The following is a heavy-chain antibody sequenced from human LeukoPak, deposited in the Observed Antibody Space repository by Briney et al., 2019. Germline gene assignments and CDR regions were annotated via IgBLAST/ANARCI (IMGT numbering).Heavy chain of an antibody. D-gene: IGHD3-22*01. CDR3: ARSLPLTQVTDYYDSSGYLGY. J-gene: IGHJ4*02. CDR2: IIPILGIA. V-gene: IGHV1-69*02. CDR1: GYTFSSHS. Sequence: GASVKVSCKASGYTFSSHSTSWVRQAPGQGLEWMGRIIPILGIANYAQKFQGRVTITADKSTSTAYMELSSLRSEDTAVYYCARSLPLTQVTDYYDSSGYLGYWGQGTLVTVSS.